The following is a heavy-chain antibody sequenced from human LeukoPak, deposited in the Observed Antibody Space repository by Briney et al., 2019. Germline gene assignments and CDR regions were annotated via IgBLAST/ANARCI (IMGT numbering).Heavy chain of an antibody. CDR2: IYYSGST. D-gene: IGHD6-19*01. CDR3: AREGIAVAGTGEFDY. J-gene: IGHJ4*02. V-gene: IGHV4-59*01. CDR1: GGSISSYY. Sequence: SETLSPTCTVSGGSISSYYWSWIRQPPGKGLEWIGYIYYSGSTNYNPSLKSRVTISVNTSKNQFSLKLSSVTAADTAVYYCAREGIAVAGTGEFDYWGQGTLVTVSS.